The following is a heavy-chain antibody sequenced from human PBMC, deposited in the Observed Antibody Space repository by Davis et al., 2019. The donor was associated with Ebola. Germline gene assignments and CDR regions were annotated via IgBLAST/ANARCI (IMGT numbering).Heavy chain of an antibody. CDR2: ISSSSSYT. D-gene: IGHD5-12*01. CDR1: GFTFSDYY. J-gene: IGHJ4*02. V-gene: IGHV3-11*06. CDR3: ARANSGYDYGIDY. Sequence: GESLKISCAASGFTFSDYYMSWIRQAPGKGLEWVSYISSSSSYTNYADSVKGRFTISRDNAKNSLYLQMNSLRAEDTAVYYCARANSGYDYGIDYWGQGTLVTVSS.